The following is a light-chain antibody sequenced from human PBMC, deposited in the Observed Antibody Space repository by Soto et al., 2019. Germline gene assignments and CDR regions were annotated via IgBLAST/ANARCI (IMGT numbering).Light chain of an antibody. CDR2: DVS. CDR1: GSDVGGYNY. CDR3: SSYTSSTTEV. Sequence: QSVLTQPASVSGSPGQSIAISCTGTGSDVGGYNYVSWYQQHPGKAPKLMIYDVSSRPSGVSNRFSGSKSGNTASLTISGLQAGDEADYYCSSYTSSTTEVFGTGNKVTVL. V-gene: IGLV2-14*03. J-gene: IGLJ1*01.